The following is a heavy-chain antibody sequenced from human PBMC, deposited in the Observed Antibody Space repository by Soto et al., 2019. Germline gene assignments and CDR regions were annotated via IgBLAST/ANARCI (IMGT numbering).Heavy chain of an antibody. CDR1: GASISSYY. J-gene: IGHJ4*02. CDR2: VYYSGST. V-gene: IGHV4-59*01. Sequence: SETLSLTCTVSGASISSYYWSWIRQPPGKGLEWIGAVYYSGSTNYNPSLKSRVTISVDTSKNQFSLKLSSVTAADTAMYYCARDTTPSLWGQGTLVTVSS. CDR3: ARDTTPSL. D-gene: IGHD1-1*01.